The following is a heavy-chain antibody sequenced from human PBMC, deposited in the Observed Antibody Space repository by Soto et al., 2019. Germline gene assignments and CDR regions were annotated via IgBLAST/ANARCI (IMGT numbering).Heavy chain of an antibody. CDR2: ISGSGGST. D-gene: IGHD1-20*01. CDR1: GFTFSSYA. CDR3: AKRAVGIYFDY. V-gene: IGHV3-23*01. Sequence: EVQLLESGGGLVQPGGSLRLSCAVSGFTFSSYAMNWVRQAPGKGLEWVSVISGSGGSTYYADSVKGRFTIPRANSKTPLYLPMISLRAVDTAVYYCAKRAVGIYFDYWGQGTLVTVSS. J-gene: IGHJ4*02.